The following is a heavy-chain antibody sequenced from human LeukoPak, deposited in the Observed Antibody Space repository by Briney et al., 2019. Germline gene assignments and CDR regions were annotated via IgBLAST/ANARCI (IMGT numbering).Heavy chain of an antibody. CDR3: ARGGWFGELLFDY. J-gene: IGHJ4*02. CDR1: GFTFSRYN. CDR2: ISPSTSDI. D-gene: IGHD3-10*01. Sequence: GGSLRLSCTASGFTFSRYNMNWVRQAPGKGLEWVSSISPSTSDIHYADSVKGRFTISRDNAKNSLYLQMNSLRAEDTALYYCARGGWFGELLFDYWGQGTLVTVSS. V-gene: IGHV3-21*04.